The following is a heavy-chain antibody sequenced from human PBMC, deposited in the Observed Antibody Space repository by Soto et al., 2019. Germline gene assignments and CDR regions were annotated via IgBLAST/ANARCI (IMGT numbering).Heavy chain of an antibody. J-gene: IGHJ4*02. CDR1: GFTFSSYA. V-gene: IGHV3-23*01. D-gene: IGHD3-22*01. Sequence: GGSLRLCCAASGFTFSSYAMSWVRQAPGKGLEWVSAISGSGGSTYYADSVKGRFTISRDNSKNTLYLQMNSLRAEDTAVYYCARGSPALLTYYYDSSGPFDYWGQGSLVTGSS. CDR2: ISGSGGST. CDR3: ARGSPALLTYYYDSSGPFDY.